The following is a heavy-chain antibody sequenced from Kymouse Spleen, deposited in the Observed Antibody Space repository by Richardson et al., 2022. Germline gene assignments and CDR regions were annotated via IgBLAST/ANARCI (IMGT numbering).Heavy chain of an antibody. CDR1: GFTFSSYS. V-gene: IGHV3-48*02. D-gene: IGHD3-10*01. Sequence: EVQLVESGGGLVQPGGSLRLSCAASGFTFSSYSMNWVRQAPGKGLEWVSYISSSSSTIYYADSVKGRFTISRDNAKNSLYLQMNSLRDEDTAVYYCARGYYGSGSYYNDYYYYGMDVWGQGTTVTVSS. CDR2: ISSSSSTI. CDR3: ARGYYGSGSYYNDYYYYGMDV. J-gene: IGHJ6*02.